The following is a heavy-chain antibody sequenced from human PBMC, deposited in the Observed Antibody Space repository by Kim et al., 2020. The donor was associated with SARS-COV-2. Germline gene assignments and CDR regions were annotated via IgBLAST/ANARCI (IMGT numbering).Heavy chain of an antibody. J-gene: IGHJ4*02. CDR2: IYYSGST. CDR1: GGSISSSSYY. Sequence: SETLSLTCTVSGGSISSSSYYWGWIRQPPGKGLEWIGSIYYSGSTYYNPSLKSRVTISVDTSKNKFSLKLSSVTAADTAVYYCARQVRDYYDSSGYYDFKYYFDYWGQGTLVTVSS. CDR3: ARQVRDYYDSSGYYDFKYYFDY. V-gene: IGHV4-39*01. D-gene: IGHD3-22*01.